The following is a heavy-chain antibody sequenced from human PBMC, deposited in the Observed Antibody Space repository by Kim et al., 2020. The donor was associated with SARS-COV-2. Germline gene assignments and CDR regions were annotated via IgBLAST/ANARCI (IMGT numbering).Heavy chain of an antibody. CDR2: T. J-gene: IGHJ4*02. Sequence: TNYNPSLKSRVTISVDTSKNQFSLKLSSVTAADTAVYYCARDRLGLLPDYWGQGTLVTVSS. CDR3: ARDRLGLLPDY. D-gene: IGHD3-22*01. V-gene: IGHV4-59*01.